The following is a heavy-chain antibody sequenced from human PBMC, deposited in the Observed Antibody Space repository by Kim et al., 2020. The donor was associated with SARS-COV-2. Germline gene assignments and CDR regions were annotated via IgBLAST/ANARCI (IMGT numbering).Heavy chain of an antibody. Sequence: NPSLKRRITIPVDTSKNQFYLKLSTVTAADTAVYYCARLFRVAARPGEDYWGQGTLVTVSS. V-gene: IGHV4-39*01. CDR3: ARLFRVAARPGEDY. J-gene: IGHJ4*02. D-gene: IGHD6-6*01.